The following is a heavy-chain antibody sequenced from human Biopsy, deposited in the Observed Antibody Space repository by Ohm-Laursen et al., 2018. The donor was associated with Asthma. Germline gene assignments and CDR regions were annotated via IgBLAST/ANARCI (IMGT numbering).Heavy chain of an antibody. Sequence: SLRLSCAASGFTFSSYAMHWVRQAPGKGLEWVADISYDGSNKYYADSVKCRFTISRDNSKNTLYLQMNSLRAEDTAVYYCAREGIAVAHFDYWGQGTLVTVSS. D-gene: IGHD6-19*01. CDR1: GFTFSSYA. J-gene: IGHJ4*02. CDR3: AREGIAVAHFDY. V-gene: IGHV3-30-3*01. CDR2: ISYDGSNK.